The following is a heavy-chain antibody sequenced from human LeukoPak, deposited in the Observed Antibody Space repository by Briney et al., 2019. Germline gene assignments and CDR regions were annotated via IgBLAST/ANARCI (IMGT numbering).Heavy chain of an antibody. D-gene: IGHD5-24*01. CDR1: GFTFTNYA. CDR3: AKGGAPSDGYIPFFHFDW. CDR2: ISGSATDDST. Sequence: GGSLRLSCAASGFTFTNYAMTWVRQAPGRGLEWVSAISGSATDDSTYYADSVKGRFTISRDNSKNTVYLQINSLRAEDTAIYYCAKGGAPSDGYIPFFHFDWWGQGTLVTVSS. J-gene: IGHJ4*02. V-gene: IGHV3-23*01.